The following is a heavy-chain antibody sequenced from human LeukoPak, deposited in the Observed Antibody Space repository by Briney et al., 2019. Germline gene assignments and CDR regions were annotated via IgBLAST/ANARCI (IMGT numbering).Heavy chain of an antibody. CDR2: ISAYNGNT. Sequence: GASVKVSCKASGYTFTSYGISWVRQAPGQGLEWMGWISAYNGNTNYAQKLQGRVTMTTDTSTSTAYMELRSLRSDDTAVYYCARDEDILTGYVSEDYWGQGTLVTVSS. V-gene: IGHV1-18*01. CDR3: ARDEDILTGYVSEDY. CDR1: GYTFTSYG. D-gene: IGHD3-9*01. J-gene: IGHJ4*02.